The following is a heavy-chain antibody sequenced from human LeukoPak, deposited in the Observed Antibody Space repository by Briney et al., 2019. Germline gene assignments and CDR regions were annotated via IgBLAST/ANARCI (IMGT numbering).Heavy chain of an antibody. CDR1: GYTLTELS. CDR3: ARDPPTSGGEDAFDI. CDR2: FDPEDGET. V-gene: IGHV1-24*01. D-gene: IGHD3-16*01. Sequence: ASVKVSCKVSGYTLTELSMHWVRQAPGKGLEWMGGFDPEDGETIYAQKFQGRVTLTEDTSTDTAYMELSSLRSEDTAVYYCARDPPTSGGEDAFDIWGQGTMVTVSS. J-gene: IGHJ3*02.